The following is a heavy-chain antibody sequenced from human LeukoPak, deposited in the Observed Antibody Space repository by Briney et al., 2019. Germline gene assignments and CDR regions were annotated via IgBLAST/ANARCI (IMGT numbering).Heavy chain of an antibody. V-gene: IGHV4-39*01. CDR3: ARRDLSEFDY. CDR1: GGSISSSSYY. J-gene: IGHJ4*02. CDR2: IYYSGST. Sequence: SETLSLTCTVSGGSISSSSYYWGWIRQPPGKGLEWIGSIYYSGSTYYNPSLKSRVTISVDTSKNQFSLKLSSVTAADTAVYYCARRDLSEFDYWGQGTLVTVSS. D-gene: IGHD2-21*01.